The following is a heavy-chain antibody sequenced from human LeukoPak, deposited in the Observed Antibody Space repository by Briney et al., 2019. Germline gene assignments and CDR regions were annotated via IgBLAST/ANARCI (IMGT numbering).Heavy chain of an antibody. D-gene: IGHD3-22*01. CDR3: AKHYYDGSGYLVDY. CDR1: GFTFSSYA. V-gene: IGHV3-23*01. J-gene: IGHJ4*02. Sequence: GGSLRLSCAASGFTFSSYAMSWVRQAPGKGLEWVSAISNSGGSTYYADSVKGRFTISRDNSKNTLYLQMNSLRAEDAAVYYCAKHYYDGSGYLVDYWGQGTLVTVSS. CDR2: ISNSGGST.